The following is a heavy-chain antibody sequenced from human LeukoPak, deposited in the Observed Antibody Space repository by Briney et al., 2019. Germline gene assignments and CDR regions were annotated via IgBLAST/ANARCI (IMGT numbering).Heavy chain of an antibody. V-gene: IGHV3-30*18. J-gene: IGHJ4*02. CDR2: ISYDGSNK. CDR1: GFTFSSYG. CDR3: AKNAKRGFWSGYYSYYFDY. D-gene: IGHD3-3*01. Sequence: GGSLRLPCAASGFTFSSYGMHWVRQAPGKGLEWVAVISYDGSNKYYADSVKGRFTISRDNSKNTLYLQMNSLRAEDTAVYYCAKNAKRGFWSGYYSYYFDYWGQGTLVTVSS.